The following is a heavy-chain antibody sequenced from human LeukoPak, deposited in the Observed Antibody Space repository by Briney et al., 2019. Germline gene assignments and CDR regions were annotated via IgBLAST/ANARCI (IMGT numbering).Heavy chain of an antibody. J-gene: IGHJ4*02. CDR2: IYYSGST. Sequence: SETLSLTCTVSGGSISSYYWSWIRQPPGKGLEWIGYIYYSGSTNYNPSLKSRVTISVDKSKNQFSLKLSSVTAADTAVYYCAREGGIAAAGTWYYFDYWGQGTLVTVSS. V-gene: IGHV4-59*12. CDR1: GGSISSYY. D-gene: IGHD6-13*01. CDR3: AREGGIAAAGTWYYFDY.